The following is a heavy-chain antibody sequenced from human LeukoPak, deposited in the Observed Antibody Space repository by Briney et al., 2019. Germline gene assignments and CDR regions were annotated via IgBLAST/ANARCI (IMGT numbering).Heavy chain of an antibody. CDR3: ARSDVWGELHLDY. CDR1: GGTFSSYA. D-gene: IGHD3-16*01. CDR2: IIPIFGTA. Sequence: SVKVSCKASGGTFSSYAISWVRQAPGQGLEWMGGIIPIFGTANYAQKFQGRGTMTTDRSTSTAYMELRSLTSDDTAVYYCARSDVWGELHLDYWGQGTLVTVSS. V-gene: IGHV1-69*05. J-gene: IGHJ4*02.